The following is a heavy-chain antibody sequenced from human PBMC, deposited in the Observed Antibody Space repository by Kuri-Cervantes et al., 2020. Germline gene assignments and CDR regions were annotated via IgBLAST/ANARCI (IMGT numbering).Heavy chain of an antibody. V-gene: IGHV3-7*01. J-gene: IGHJ4*02. CDR1: GLTFGNYW. D-gene: IGHD3-9*01. CDR3: VRDSLNNDIFXPRFDY. CDR2: IWPXGSAT. Sequence: LSLTCVISGLTFGNYWMSWVRQAPGQGLEWVALIWPXGSATYYLDTVKGRFTVSRDNAKNSLYLQIDSVRIEDTAVYFCVRDSLNNDIFXPRFDYWGQGSLVTVSS.